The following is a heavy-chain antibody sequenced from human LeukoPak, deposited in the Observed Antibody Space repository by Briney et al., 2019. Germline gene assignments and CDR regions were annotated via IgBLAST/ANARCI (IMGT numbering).Heavy chain of an antibody. CDR1: GFTFSSYA. Sequence: GGSLRLSCAASGFTFSSYAMSWVRQAPGKGLEWVSVIRGSGDITYSADSVKGRFTISRDNSKNTLDLQMSSLRAEDTAVYYCAKESELLCGGWFDPWGHGTLVTVSS. CDR3: AKESELLCGGWFDP. D-gene: IGHD2-21*01. V-gene: IGHV3-23*01. CDR2: IRGSGDIT. J-gene: IGHJ5*02.